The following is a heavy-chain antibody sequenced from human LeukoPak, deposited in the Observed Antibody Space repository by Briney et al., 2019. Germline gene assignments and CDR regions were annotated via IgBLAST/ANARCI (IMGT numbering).Heavy chain of an antibody. CDR3: AREPTDGYNYGRGFDY. Sequence: ASVKVSCKASGYTFTGYYMHWVRQAPGQGLEWMGIINPSGGSTNYAQKFQGRVTMTGDTSTSTVYMELSGLRSDDTAVYYCAREPTDGYNYGRGFDYWGQGTLVTVSS. D-gene: IGHD5-12*01. V-gene: IGHV1-46*01. CDR2: INPSGGST. CDR1: GYTFTGYY. J-gene: IGHJ4*02.